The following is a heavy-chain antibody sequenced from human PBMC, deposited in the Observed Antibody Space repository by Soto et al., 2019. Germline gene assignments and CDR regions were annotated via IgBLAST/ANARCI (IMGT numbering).Heavy chain of an antibody. Sequence: ASVKVSCKASGYTFIDYGISWVRQAPGQGLEWVGWISAYNGITDYAQNLQDRVTMTTDTATSTAYMELRSLRPDDTAMYYCGRGNYYYYGMDVWGQGTTVTVSS. CDR2: ISAYNGIT. CDR3: GRGNYYYYGMDV. J-gene: IGHJ6*02. V-gene: IGHV1-18*01. CDR1: GYTFIDYG.